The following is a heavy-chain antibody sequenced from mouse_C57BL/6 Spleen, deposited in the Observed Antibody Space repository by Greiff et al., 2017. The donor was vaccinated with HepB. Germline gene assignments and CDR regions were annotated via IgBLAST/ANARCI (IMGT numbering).Heavy chain of an antibody. CDR1: GYTFTGYW. CDR3: ARVYYDYDGGPAWFAY. V-gene: IGHV1-9*01. J-gene: IGHJ3*01. D-gene: IGHD2-4*01. CDR2: ILPGSGST. Sequence: VQGVESGAELMKPGASVKLSCKATGYTFTGYWIEWVKQRPGHGLEWIGEILPGSGSTNYNEKFKGKATFTADTSSNTAYMQLSSLTTEDSAIYYCARVYYDYDGGPAWFAYWGQGTLVTVSA.